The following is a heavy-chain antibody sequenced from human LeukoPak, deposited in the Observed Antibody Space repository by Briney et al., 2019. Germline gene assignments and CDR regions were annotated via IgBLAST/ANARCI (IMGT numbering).Heavy chain of an antibody. J-gene: IGHJ4*02. CDR3: AKTRPLDSSSWSHGDY. D-gene: IGHD6-13*01. Sequence: GGSLRLSCAASGFTFSSYAMHWVHQAPGKGLEWVSAISGSGDSTYYGDSVKGRFTISRDNSKNTLYLQMNSLRAEDTAVYYCAKTRPLDSSSWSHGDYWGQGTLVTVSS. CDR1: GFTFSSYA. CDR2: ISGSGDST. V-gene: IGHV3-23*01.